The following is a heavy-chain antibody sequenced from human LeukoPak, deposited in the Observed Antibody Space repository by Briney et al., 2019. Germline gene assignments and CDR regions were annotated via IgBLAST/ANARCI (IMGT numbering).Heavy chain of an antibody. CDR1: GGTFSSYA. CDR2: IIPILGIA. Sequence: SVKVSCKASGGTFSSYAISWVRQAPGQGLEWMGRIIPILGIANYAQKFQGRVTITADKSTSTAYMELSSLRSEDTAVYYCASGAAAGTYYYYGMDVWGQGTTVTVSS. J-gene: IGHJ6*02. D-gene: IGHD6-13*01. V-gene: IGHV1-69*04. CDR3: ASGAAAGTYYYYGMDV.